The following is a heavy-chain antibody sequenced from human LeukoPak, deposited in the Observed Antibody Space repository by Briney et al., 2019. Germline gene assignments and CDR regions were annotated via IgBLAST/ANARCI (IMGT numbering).Heavy chain of an antibody. CDR1: GYTFTSSG. V-gene: IGHV1-18*01. Sequence: ASVKVCCKASGYTFTSSGISWMRQAPGQGLGWMGWISPNNGNTNSAQKLQGRVTMTTDASTNTSYMELRRLRSDDTAVYYCARDALYCTNGVCQNWFDPWGQGTLVTVSS. J-gene: IGHJ5*02. CDR2: ISPNNGNT. CDR3: ARDALYCTNGVCQNWFDP. D-gene: IGHD2-8*01.